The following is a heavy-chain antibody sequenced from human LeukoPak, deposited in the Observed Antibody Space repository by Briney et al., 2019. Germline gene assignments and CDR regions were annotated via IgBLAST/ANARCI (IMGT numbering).Heavy chain of an antibody. CDR2: INPSGGST. CDR1: GYTFTSYY. CDR3: ARDGGPSVAENWFDP. Sequence: ASVTVSCKPSGYTFTSYYMHWVRQAPGQGLEWMGIINPSGGSTSYAQKFQGRVTMTRDTSTSTVYMELSSLRSEDTAVYYCARDGGPSVAENWFDPWGQGTLVTVSS. V-gene: IGHV1-46*01. D-gene: IGHD6-19*01. J-gene: IGHJ5*02.